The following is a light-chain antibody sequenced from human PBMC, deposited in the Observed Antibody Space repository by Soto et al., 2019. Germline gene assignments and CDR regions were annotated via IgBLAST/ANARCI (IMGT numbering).Light chain of an antibody. CDR2: GAS. V-gene: IGKV3-20*01. CDR1: QTVRSYY. Sequence: EIVLTQPPGTLSLSPGERATLSCRASQTVRSYYLAWYQQKPGQAPRLLIYGASSRATGIPDRFSGSGSGTDFTLTITRLEPEDFAVYYCQQYSSSPLTFGGGTNVEIK. CDR3: QQYSSSPLT. J-gene: IGKJ4*01.